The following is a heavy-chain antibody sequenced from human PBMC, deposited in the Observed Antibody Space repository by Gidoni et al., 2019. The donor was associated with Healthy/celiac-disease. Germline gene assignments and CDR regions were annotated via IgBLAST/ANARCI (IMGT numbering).Heavy chain of an antibody. V-gene: IGHV3-21*01. CDR1: GFTFSSYS. D-gene: IGHD3-10*01. Sequence: EVQLVESGGGLVKPGGCLRLSCAASGFTFSSYSLNWVRQAPGKGLEWVSSISSSSSYIYYADSVKGRFTISRDNPKTSLYLQMNSLRSEDTAVYYCASGSGPIDYLGQGTLVTVSS. CDR2: ISSSSSYI. CDR3: ASGSGPIDY. J-gene: IGHJ4*02.